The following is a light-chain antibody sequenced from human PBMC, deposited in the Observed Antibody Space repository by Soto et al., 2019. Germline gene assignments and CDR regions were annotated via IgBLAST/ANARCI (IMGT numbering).Light chain of an antibody. CDR1: QSISSY. V-gene: IGKV1-39*01. Sequence: DIQMTQSPSSLSASVGDRVTITCRASQSISSYLNWYQQKPGKAPKLLIYAASSLQSGVPSRFSGSGSSAVSNHSISSLQPEDFATYYCQQSYSTPLTFGGGTKVDIK. CDR2: AAS. J-gene: IGKJ4*01. CDR3: QQSYSTPLT.